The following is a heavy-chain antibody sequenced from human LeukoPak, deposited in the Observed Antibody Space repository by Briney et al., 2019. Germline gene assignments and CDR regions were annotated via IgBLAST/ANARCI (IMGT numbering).Heavy chain of an antibody. Sequence: PSETVSLTCTVSGGSISSYDWTWIRQPPGKGLEWIGYIYYTGATSYNTSLKSRVTISVDTSKNQFSLKVTSVTTADTAVYYCAKYGGSGWVIDNWGQGTLVTVSS. J-gene: IGHJ4*02. V-gene: IGHV4-59*08. D-gene: IGHD6-19*01. CDR3: AKYGGSGWVIDN. CDR2: IYYTGAT. CDR1: GGSISSYD.